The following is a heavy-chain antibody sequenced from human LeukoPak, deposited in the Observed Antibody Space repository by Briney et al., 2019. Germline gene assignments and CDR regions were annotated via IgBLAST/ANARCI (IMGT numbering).Heavy chain of an antibody. CDR2: ISSSGSTM. J-gene: IGHJ4*02. CDR3: AREKGRGTRGPQWVDY. V-gene: IGHV3-48*02. CDR1: GFTFSSYS. Sequence: GGSLRLSCVASGFTFSSYSMNWVRQAPGKGLEWVSYISSSGSTMYYADSVQGRFTISRDNAKNSLYLQMDSLRDEDTALYYCAREKGRGTRGPQWVDYWGQGTLVTVSS. D-gene: IGHD1-26*01.